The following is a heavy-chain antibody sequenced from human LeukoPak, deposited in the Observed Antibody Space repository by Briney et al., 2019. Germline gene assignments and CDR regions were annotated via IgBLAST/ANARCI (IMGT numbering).Heavy chain of an antibody. CDR3: ARVGSYGDHPTDY. CDR1: GYTFTGYY. J-gene: IGHJ4*02. Sequence: ASVKVSCKASGYTFTGYYMHWVRQAPGQGLEWMGWINPNSGGTNYAQKFQGSVTMTRDTSISTAYMELSRLRSDDTAVYYCARVGSYGDHPTDYWGQGTLVTVSS. CDR2: INPNSGGT. D-gene: IGHD4-17*01. V-gene: IGHV1-2*02.